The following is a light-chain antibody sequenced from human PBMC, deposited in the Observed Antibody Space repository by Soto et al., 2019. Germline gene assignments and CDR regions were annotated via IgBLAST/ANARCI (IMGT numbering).Light chain of an antibody. CDR3: QQRSNWPPVT. V-gene: IGKV3-11*01. CDR1: QSVSSY. CDR2: GAS. Sequence: EIVLTQSPATLSLSPGERATLSCRASQSVSSYLAWYQRKPGQAPRLLIYGASNRATGIPARFSGSGSGTDFTLTISSLEPEDFAVYYCQQRSNWPPVTFGQGTRLEIK. J-gene: IGKJ5*01.